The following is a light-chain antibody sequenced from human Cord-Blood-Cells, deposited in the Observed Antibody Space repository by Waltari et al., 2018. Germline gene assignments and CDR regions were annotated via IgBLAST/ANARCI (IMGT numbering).Light chain of an antibody. CDR1: QSISSY. J-gene: IGKJ4*01. CDR3: QQSYSTPLT. Sequence: DIQMTQSPYSLSAPEGDRVTITCRASQSISSYLNWYQQKPGKAPKLLIYAASSLQSGVPSRFSGSGSGTDFTLTISSLQPEDFATYYCQQSYSTPLTFGGGTKVEIK. V-gene: IGKV1-39*01. CDR2: AAS.